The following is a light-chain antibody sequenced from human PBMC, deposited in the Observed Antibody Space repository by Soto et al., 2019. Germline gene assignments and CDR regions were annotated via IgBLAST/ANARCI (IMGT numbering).Light chain of an antibody. CDR1: SSNIGSNT. Sequence: QSVLTQPPSASGTPGQIVAISCSGSSSNIGSNTVTWYQQLPGTAPKLLIYSTSQRSSGVPGRFSGSKSGALASLSISGLQSEHEADYYCAAWDDRLDVYVFGTGTKVTVL. V-gene: IGLV1-44*01. J-gene: IGLJ1*01. CDR3: AAWDDRLDVYV. CDR2: STS.